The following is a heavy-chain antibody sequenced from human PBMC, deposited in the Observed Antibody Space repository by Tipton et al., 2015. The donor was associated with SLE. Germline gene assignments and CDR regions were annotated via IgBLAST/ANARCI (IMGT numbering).Heavy chain of an antibody. D-gene: IGHD3-22*01. V-gene: IGHV4-4*08. CDR3: ARGYYYGSSGYSDAFDI. CDR2: IYTSGRT. Sequence: TLSLTCTVSGGSLSSYSWSWIRQPPGKGLEWVGYIYTSGRTNYNPSLKSRVTISVDTSKNQFSLKLSSVTAADTAVYYCARGYYYGSSGYSDAFDIWGPGTMVTVSS. CDR1: GGSLSSYS. J-gene: IGHJ3*02.